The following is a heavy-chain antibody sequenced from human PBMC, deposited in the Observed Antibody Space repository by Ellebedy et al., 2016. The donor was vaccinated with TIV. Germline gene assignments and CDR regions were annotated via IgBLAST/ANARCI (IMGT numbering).Heavy chain of an antibody. CDR2: ISGSASVT. D-gene: IGHD3-16*01. CDR1: GITFSSYE. Sequence: GESLKISCVASGITFSSYEMNWVRQAPGKGLEWVSYISGSASVTAYADSVKGRFTISRDNARTSLYLQMNSLRVDDTAMYYCARSYGARTSGPWGQGTLVTVSS. V-gene: IGHV3-48*03. CDR3: ARSYGARTSGP. J-gene: IGHJ5*02.